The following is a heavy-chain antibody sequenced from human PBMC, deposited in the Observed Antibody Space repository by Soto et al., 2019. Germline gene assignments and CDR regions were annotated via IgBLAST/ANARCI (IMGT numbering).Heavy chain of an antibody. J-gene: IGHJ4*01. V-gene: IGHV2-5*01. CDR3: AHTNLGVVPAASHNFAH. Sequence: QITLKESGPTLVKPTQTLTLTCTFSGFSLNTSGMGVGWIRQPPGKALEWLALIYWNDDKRYRPSLNSRLTTAKDSAKIQVVLTVPNVDPVDTATYYCAHTNLGVVPAASHNFAHWGQAIVVTVS. D-gene: IGHD2-2*01. CDR1: GFSLNTSGMG. CDR2: IYWNDDK.